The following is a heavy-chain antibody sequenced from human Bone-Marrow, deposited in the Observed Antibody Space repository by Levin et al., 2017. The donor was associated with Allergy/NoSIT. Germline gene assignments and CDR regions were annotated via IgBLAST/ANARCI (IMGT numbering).Heavy chain of an antibody. V-gene: IGHV3-23*01. D-gene: IGHD3-3*01. J-gene: IGHJ6*02. CDR2: ISGSGGST. Sequence: GGSLRLSCAASGFTFSSYAMSWVRQAPGKGLEWVSAISGSGGSTYYADSVKGRFTISRDNSKNTLYLQMNSLRAEDTAVYYCANGAKGILEWLQNNHLYYYGMDVWGQGTTVTVSS. CDR1: GFTFSSYA. CDR3: ANGAKGILEWLQNNHLYYYGMDV.